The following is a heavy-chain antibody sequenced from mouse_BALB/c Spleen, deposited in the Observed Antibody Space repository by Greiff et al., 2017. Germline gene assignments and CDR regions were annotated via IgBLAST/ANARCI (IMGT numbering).Heavy chain of an antibody. Sequence: EVQGVESGGGLVQPGGSRNLSCAASGFTFSSFGMHWVRQAPEKGLEWVAYISSGSSTIYYADTVKGRFTISRDNPKNTLFLQMTSLRSEDTAMYYCARWDDFYAMDYWGQGTSVTVSS. CDR3: ARWDDFYAMDY. J-gene: IGHJ4*01. V-gene: IGHV5-17*02. D-gene: IGHD4-1*01. CDR1: GFTFSSFG. CDR2: ISSGSSTI.